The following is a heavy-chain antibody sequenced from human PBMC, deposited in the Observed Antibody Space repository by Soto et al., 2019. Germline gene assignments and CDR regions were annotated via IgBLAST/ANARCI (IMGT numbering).Heavy chain of an antibody. D-gene: IGHD1-20*01. Sequence: LKISCEGSGYTFTSYWIVWVRQMPGKGLEWMGSIYPGDSDTRYSPSFQGQVTISADKSLNTAYLQWGSLKASDTAMYYCTPIYNYETFGYTGQRAQVTVSS. J-gene: IGHJ4*02. V-gene: IGHV5-51*01. CDR2: IYPGDSDT. CDR3: TPIYNYETFGY. CDR1: GYTFTSYW.